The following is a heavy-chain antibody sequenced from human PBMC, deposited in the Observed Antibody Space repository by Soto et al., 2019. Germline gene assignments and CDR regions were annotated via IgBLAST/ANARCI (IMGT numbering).Heavy chain of an antibody. CDR2: VFYSGTT. J-gene: IGHJ6*02. CDR3: ARERIGEDYYYGRAV. Sequence: SSETLSLTCNVSGASLTKSYWSWIRQPPGKGLEWIGNVFYSGTTRYNPSLKSRVSMSVDTSKSHFSLRLSFVTAADTAVYYWARERIGEDYYYGRAVWGQGTTVTVS. D-gene: IGHD2-21*01. V-gene: IGHV4-59*01. CDR1: GASLTKSY.